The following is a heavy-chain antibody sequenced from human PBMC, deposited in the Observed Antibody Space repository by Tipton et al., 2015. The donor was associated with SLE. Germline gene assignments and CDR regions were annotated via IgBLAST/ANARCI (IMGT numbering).Heavy chain of an antibody. D-gene: IGHD6-19*01. J-gene: IGHJ4*02. CDR3: ARGDSGWYHY. CDR2: ISSSRSTI. Sequence: SLRLSCAASGFTFSSYSMNWVRQAPGKGLEWVSYISSSRSTIYYADSVKGRFTISRDNAKNSLYLQMNSLRAEDTAVYYCARGDSGWYHYWGQGTLVTVSS. V-gene: IGHV3-48*04. CDR1: GFTFSSYS.